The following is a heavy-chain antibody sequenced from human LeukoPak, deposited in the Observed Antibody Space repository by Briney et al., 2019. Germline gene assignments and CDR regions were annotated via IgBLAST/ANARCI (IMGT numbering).Heavy chain of an antibody. CDR3: ARVGDGLNDAFDI. Sequence: GASVKVSCKASGYTFTGYYMNWVRQAPGQGLEWMGRINPNNGGTNYVQKFQGRVTMTRDTSITTAYMELSRLRSADTAVYYCARVGDGLNDAFDIWGQGTMVTVSS. CDR1: GYTFTGYY. D-gene: IGHD5-24*01. V-gene: IGHV1-2*06. CDR2: INPNNGGT. J-gene: IGHJ3*02.